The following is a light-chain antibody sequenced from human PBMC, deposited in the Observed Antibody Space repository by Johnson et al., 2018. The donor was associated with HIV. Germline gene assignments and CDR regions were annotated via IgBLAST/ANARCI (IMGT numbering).Light chain of an antibody. CDR3: AAWDDSLRGV. CDR2: RNN. V-gene: IGLV1-44*01. Sequence: QSVFTQPPSVSAAPGQKVTISCSGSSSNIGTNTVNWYQQLPGTATKLLIYRNNQRPSGVPDRFSGSKSGTSAYLAIRGLQAEDEADYYCAAWDDSLRGVFGTGTKVTVL. J-gene: IGLJ1*01. CDR1: SSNIGTNT.